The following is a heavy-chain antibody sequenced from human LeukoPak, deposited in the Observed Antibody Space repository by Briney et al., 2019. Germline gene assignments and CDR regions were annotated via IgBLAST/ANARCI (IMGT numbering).Heavy chain of an antibody. V-gene: IGHV1-2*02. D-gene: IGHD2-2*01. CDR3: ARGLRGSPAFDY. CDR1: GYTFTGYY. CDR2: IDPNSGGT. Sequence: GASVKVSCKASGYTFTGYYMHWVRQAPGQGLEWMGWIDPNSGGTNYAQKFQGRVTMTRNTSINTAYMELSRLRSDDTAVYYCARGLRGSPAFDYWGQGTLVTVSS. J-gene: IGHJ4*02.